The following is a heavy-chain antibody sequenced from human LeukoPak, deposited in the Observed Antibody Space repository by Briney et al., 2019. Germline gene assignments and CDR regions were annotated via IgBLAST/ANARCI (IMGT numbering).Heavy chain of an antibody. CDR1: GFTFSSYW. CDR2: ISGSGGST. V-gene: IGHV3-23*01. CDR3: ARYRVVVITNKNYYFDY. Sequence: GGSLRLSCAASGFTFSSYWMSWVRQAPGKGLEWVSAISGSGGSTYYADSVKGRFTISRDNSKNTLYLQMNSLRAEDTAVHYCARYRVVVITNKNYYFDYWGQGTLVTVSS. J-gene: IGHJ4*02. D-gene: IGHD3-22*01.